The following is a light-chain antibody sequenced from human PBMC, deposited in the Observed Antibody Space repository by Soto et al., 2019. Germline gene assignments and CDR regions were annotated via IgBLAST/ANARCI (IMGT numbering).Light chain of an antibody. Sequence: AVLTQPPSLSGAPGQSSTMSCIGTSSDLGSYNLVSWYQQHPGKAPNLIIYEGGKRPSGVSNRFSGSKSGSTASLTISGLQAEDEADYYCCSYAGINNFYVFGTGTKVTXL. V-gene: IGLV2-23*01. CDR3: CSYAGINNFYV. J-gene: IGLJ1*01. CDR2: EGG. CDR1: SSDLGSYNL.